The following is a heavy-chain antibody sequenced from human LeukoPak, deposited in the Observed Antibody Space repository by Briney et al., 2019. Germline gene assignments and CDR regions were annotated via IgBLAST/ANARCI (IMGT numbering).Heavy chain of an antibody. CDR2: ISGSGGST. V-gene: IGHV3-23*01. CDR1: GFTFSSYA. Sequence: GGPLRLSCAASGFTFSSYAMSWVRQAPGKGLEWVSAISGSGGSTYYADSVKGRFTISRDNSKNTLYLQMNSLRAEDTAVYYCAKSSVVVVASNSNWFDPWGQGTLVTVSS. J-gene: IGHJ5*02. CDR3: AKSSVVVVASNSNWFDP. D-gene: IGHD2-15*01.